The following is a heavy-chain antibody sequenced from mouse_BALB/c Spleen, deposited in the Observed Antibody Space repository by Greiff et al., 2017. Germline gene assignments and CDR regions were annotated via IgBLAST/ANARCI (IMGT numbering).Heavy chain of an antibody. CDR3: ARLVRGGDAMDY. CDR1: GFTFSSFG. V-gene: IGHV5-17*02. CDR2: ISSGSSTI. J-gene: IGHJ4*01. Sequence: EVQVVESGGGLVQPGGSRKLSCAASGFTFSSFGMHWVRQAPEKGLEWVAYISSGSSTIYYADTVKGRFTISRDNPKNTLFLQMTSLRSEDTAMYYCARLVRGGDAMDYWGQGTSVTVSS. D-gene: IGHD2-14*01.